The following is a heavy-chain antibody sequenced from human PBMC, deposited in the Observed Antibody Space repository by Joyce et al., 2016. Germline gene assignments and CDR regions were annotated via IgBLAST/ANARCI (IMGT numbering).Heavy chain of an antibody. J-gene: IGHJ4*02. CDR2: ISDNSLFI. V-gene: IGHV3-21*01. CDR3: GRVDPTEQPIDY. Sequence: EVQLVESGGGLVKPGGSLRLSCAASGFAFSTYTMGWVRQAPGKGLEWVSSISDNSLFIYYADSLKGRFTISRDNAKNSLYLQMNSLRAEDTAVYYCGRVDPTEQPIDYWGQGTLVTVSS. CDR1: GFAFSTYT. D-gene: IGHD6-13*01.